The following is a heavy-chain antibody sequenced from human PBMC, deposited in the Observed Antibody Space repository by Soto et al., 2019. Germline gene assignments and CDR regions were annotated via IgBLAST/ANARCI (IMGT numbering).Heavy chain of an antibody. CDR1: GGSISSSSYY. J-gene: IGHJ5*02. CDR2: IYYSGRT. Sequence: QLQLQESGPGLVKPSETLSLTCTVSGGSISSSSYYWGWIRQPPGKGLEWIGCIYYSGRTYYNPSLKSRVTISVDTSKNQFSLKLSSVTAADTAVYYCATTNWFDPWGQGTLVTVSS. V-gene: IGHV4-39*01. CDR3: ATTNWFDP.